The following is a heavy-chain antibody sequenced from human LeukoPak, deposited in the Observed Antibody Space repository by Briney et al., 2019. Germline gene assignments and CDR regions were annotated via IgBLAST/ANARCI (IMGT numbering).Heavy chain of an antibody. Sequence: GGSLRLSCAASGFTFNSYSMNWVRQAPGKGLEWVSSISSSSTFIYYADSVRGRFTISRDNAKNSLYLQMDSLRAEDTAVYYCAEGHYDILTAYYVLDSWGQGTLVTVSA. V-gene: IGHV3-21*01. CDR1: GFTFNSYS. D-gene: IGHD3-9*01. CDR3: AEGHYDILTAYYVLDS. CDR2: ISSSSTFI. J-gene: IGHJ4*02.